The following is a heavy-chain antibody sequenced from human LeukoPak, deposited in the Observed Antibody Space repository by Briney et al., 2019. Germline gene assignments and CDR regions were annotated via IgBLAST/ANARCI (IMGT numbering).Heavy chain of an antibody. D-gene: IGHD3-16*02. J-gene: IGHJ4*02. CDR1: GGSISSGDYY. V-gene: IGHV4-39*01. Sequence: SETLSLTCTVSGGSISSGDYYWSWIRQPPGKGLEWIGYIYYSGSTYYNPSLKSRVIISVDTSKNQFSLKLSSVTAADTAVYYCARQGSDYDYVWGSYRYTGSYSPLGYWGQGTLVTVSS. CDR2: IYYSGST. CDR3: ARQGSDYDYVWGSYRYTGSYSPLGY.